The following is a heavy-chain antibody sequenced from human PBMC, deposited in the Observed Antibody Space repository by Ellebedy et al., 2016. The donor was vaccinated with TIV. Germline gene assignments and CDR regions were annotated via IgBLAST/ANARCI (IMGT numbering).Heavy chain of an antibody. CDR3: ARLSDRGEH. CDR1: GYTFTGYF. D-gene: IGHD1-14*01. Sequence: ASVKVSCKASGYTFTGYFLQWVRQAPGQGLEWMGQINPSGGSTRYTQKFQGRVTLTRDKSTSTVYMELTSLKSEDTAVYYCARLSDRGEHWGQGTLVTVSS. CDR2: INPSGGST. V-gene: IGHV1-46*01. J-gene: IGHJ1*01.